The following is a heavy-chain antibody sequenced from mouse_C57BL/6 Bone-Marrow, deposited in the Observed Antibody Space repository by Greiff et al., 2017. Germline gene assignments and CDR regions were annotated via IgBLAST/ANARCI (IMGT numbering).Heavy chain of an antibody. CDR1: GFTFNTYA. CDR3: VRDYRGGYFDY. J-gene: IGHJ2*01. Sequence: EVKLMESGGGLVQPKGSLKLSCAASGFTFNTYAMHWVRQAPGKGLEWVARISSKSSNYATYYADSVKDRFTISRDDAQSMLYLQMNNLKTEDTAMYYCVRDYRGGYFDYWGQGTTLTVSS. V-gene: IGHV10-3*01. CDR2: ISSKSSNYAT. D-gene: IGHD5-5*01.